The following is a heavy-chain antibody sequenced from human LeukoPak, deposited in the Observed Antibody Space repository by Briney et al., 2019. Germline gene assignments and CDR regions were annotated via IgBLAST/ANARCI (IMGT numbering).Heavy chain of an antibody. CDR1: GYTFTSYG. D-gene: IGHD3-22*01. V-gene: IGHV1-18*01. CDR3: ARAPYISGYYMFDF. CDR2: IRAYNGDT. Sequence: ASVKVSCKASGYTFTSYGFTWVRQAPGQGLEWVGWIRAYNGDTNYAQKFQGRVTMTTDTSTSTAYMELRSLRSNDPAVYYCARAPYISGYYMFDFWGQGTLVTVCS. J-gene: IGHJ4*02.